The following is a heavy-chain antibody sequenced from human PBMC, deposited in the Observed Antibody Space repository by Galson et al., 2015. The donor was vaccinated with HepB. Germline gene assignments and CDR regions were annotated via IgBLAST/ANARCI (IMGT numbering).Heavy chain of an antibody. Sequence: SLRLSCAASGFTFSRYWMHWVRQAPGKGLEWVSRIQTDGSSNNYADSVKGRFTISRDNAKNTLYLQMNSLRVEDTALYYCARVDCSSSGCHADFHYWGQGTLVIVSS. D-gene: IGHD2-2*01. V-gene: IGHV3-74*01. CDR2: IQTDGSSN. CDR1: GFTFSRYW. CDR3: ARVDCSSSGCHADFHY. J-gene: IGHJ1*01.